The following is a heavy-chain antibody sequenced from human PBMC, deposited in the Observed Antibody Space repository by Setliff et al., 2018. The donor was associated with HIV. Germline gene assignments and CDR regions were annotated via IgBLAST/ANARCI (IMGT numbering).Heavy chain of an antibody. CDR1: GGAISSYY. CDR2: IYYSGST. D-gene: IGHD3-10*01. J-gene: IGHJ4*02. CDR3: ARGAELLWFGELHNIPYFDY. Sequence: SETLSLTCTVSGGAISSYYWSWIRQPPGKGLEWIGYIYYSGSTNYNPSLKSRVTISVDTSKNQFSLKLSSVTAADTAVYYCARGAELLWFGELHNIPYFDYWGQGTLVTVSS. V-gene: IGHV4-59*01.